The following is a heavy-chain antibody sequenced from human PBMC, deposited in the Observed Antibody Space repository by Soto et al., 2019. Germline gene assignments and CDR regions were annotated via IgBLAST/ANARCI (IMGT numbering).Heavy chain of an antibody. Sequence: ASVKVSCKASGYGFTSYGISWVRQAPGQGLEWMEWISPYNGNTKYAQNFQGRVTMTTDTSTYTAYMEVRSLRSDDPAVYYCARDFGSDLSAPGAVFDYWGQGTLVTVSS. J-gene: IGHJ4*02. D-gene: IGHD2-21*02. CDR2: ISPYNGNT. V-gene: IGHV1-18*04. CDR1: GYGFTSYG. CDR3: ARDFGSDLSAPGAVFDY.